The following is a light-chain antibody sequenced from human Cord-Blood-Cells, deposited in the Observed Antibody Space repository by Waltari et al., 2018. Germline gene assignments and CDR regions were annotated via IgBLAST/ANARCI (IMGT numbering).Light chain of an antibody. CDR3: QQRSNWPPFT. CDR1: QSVSSY. Sequence: EIVLTQSPATLSLYPGARATLSSRASQSVSSYLAWYHQQPGQAPRLLIYDASNRATGIPARFSGSGSGTDFTLTISSLEPEDFAVYYCQQRSNWPPFTFGPGTKVDIK. CDR2: DAS. V-gene: IGKV3-11*01. J-gene: IGKJ3*01.